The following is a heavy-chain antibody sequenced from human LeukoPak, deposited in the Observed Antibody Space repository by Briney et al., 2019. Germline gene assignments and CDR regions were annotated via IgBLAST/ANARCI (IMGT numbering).Heavy chain of an antibody. D-gene: IGHD5-18*01. Sequence: GASVKVSCKASGYTFTGYYMHWLRQAPGQGLEWMGRIIPILGIANYAQKFQGRVTITADKSTSTAYMGLSSLRSEDTAVYYCAREKDSYGLESNWFDPWGQGTLVIVSS. CDR3: AREKDSYGLESNWFDP. V-gene: IGHV1-69*04. J-gene: IGHJ5*02. CDR2: IIPILGIA. CDR1: GYTFTGYY.